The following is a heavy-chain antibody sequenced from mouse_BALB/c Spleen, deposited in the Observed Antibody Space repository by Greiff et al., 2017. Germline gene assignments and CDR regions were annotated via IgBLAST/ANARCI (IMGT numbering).Heavy chain of an antibody. J-gene: IGHJ3*01. CDR2: ISTYYGDA. D-gene: IGHD1-1*01. Sequence: QVQLKQSGAELVRPGVSVTISCKGSGYTFTDYAMHWVKQSHAKSLEWIGVISTYYGDASYNQKFKGKATMTVDKSSSTAYMELARLTSEDSAIYYCAREATVARDWFAYWGQGTLVTVSA. V-gene: IGHV1S137*01. CDR1: GYTFTDYA. CDR3: AREATVARDWFAY.